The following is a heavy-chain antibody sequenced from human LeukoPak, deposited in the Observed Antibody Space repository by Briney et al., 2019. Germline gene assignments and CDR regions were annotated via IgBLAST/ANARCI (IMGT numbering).Heavy chain of an antibody. V-gene: IGHV3-23*01. Sequence: GGSLRLSCAASGFTFSSYAMSWVRQAPGKGLEWVSAISGSGGSTYYADSVKGRFTISRDNSKNTLYLQMNSLRAEDTAVYYCAKEVVVVITTPTEAGFDYWGQGTLVPVSS. D-gene: IGHD3-22*01. J-gene: IGHJ4*02. CDR3: AKEVVVVITTPTEAGFDY. CDR1: GFTFSSYA. CDR2: ISGSGGST.